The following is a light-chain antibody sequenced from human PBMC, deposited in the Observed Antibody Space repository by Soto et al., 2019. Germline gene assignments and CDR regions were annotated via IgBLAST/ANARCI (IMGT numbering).Light chain of an antibody. V-gene: IGKV3-20*01. J-gene: IGKJ2*01. CDR1: QSVSSSY. CDR2: GAS. Sequence: EIVLTQSPGTLSLSPGERATLSCRASQSVSSSYLAWYQQKPGQAPRLLLYGASSRATGIPDRFSGSGSGTAFPLTISRLEPEHFAVYYCQQYGSSPPYTFGQGTQLAIK. CDR3: QQYGSSPPYT.